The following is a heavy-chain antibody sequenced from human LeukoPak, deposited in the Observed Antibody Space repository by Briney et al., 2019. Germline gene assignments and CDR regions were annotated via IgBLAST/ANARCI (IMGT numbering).Heavy chain of an antibody. CDR2: ISDTGTT. CDR3: ATGYYEPFEK. V-gene: IGHV4-59*01. J-gene: IGHJ4*02. D-gene: IGHD3-22*01. CDR1: GGSISSYY. Sequence: SETLSLTCTVSGGSISSYYWKWLRQPPGKGPEWIGCISDTGTTKYNPAFKSRVTISVDTSKNQFSLKLTSVTAADTAVYFCATGYYEPFEKWGQGTLVSVSS.